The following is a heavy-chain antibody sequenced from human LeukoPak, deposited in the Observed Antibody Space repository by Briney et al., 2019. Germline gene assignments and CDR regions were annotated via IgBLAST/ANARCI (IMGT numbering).Heavy chain of an antibody. Sequence: GASVKVSCKASGYTFTGYYMHWVRQAPGQGLEWMGWINPNSGGTNYAQKFQGRVTMTRDTSISTAYMELSRLRSDDTAVYYCARDVQYPDGGAVYWGQGTLVTVSS. CDR1: GYTFTGYY. J-gene: IGHJ4*02. CDR3: ARDVQYPDGGAVY. CDR2: INPNSGGT. V-gene: IGHV1-2*02. D-gene: IGHD2-2*01.